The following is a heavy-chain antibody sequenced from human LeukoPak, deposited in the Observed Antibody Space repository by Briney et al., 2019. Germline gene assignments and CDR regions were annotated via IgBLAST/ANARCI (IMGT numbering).Heavy chain of an antibody. CDR2: IKQDGSEQ. J-gene: IGHJ6*02. CDR3: ARDRDGYSDWGYYYYYYGMDV. D-gene: IGHD5-24*01. V-gene: IGHV3-7*01. CDR1: GYTFSSYW. Sequence: PGGSLRLSCAASGYTFSSYWMSWVRQAPGKGLEWVANIKQDGSEQYHVDSVKGRFTISRDNAKNSLYLQMSSLRAEDTAVYYCARDRDGYSDWGYYYYYYGMDVWGQGTTVTVSS.